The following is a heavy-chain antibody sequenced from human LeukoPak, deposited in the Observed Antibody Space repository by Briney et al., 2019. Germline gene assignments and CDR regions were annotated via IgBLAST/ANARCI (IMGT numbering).Heavy chain of an antibody. CDR3: ARIPRMGYCSGGSCYSGWFDP. J-gene: IGHJ5*02. CDR2: ISAYNGNT. D-gene: IGHD2-15*01. CDR1: GYTFTSYG. Sequence: ASVKVSCKASGYTFTSYGISWVRQAPGQGLEWMGWISAYNGNTNYAQKLQGRVTMTTDTSTSTAYMELRSLKSDDTAVYYCARIPRMGYCSGGSCYSGWFDPWGQGTLVTVSS. V-gene: IGHV1-18*01.